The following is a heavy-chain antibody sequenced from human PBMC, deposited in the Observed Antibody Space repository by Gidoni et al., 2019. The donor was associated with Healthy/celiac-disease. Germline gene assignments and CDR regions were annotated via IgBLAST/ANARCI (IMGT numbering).Heavy chain of an antibody. CDR1: GGSISSSSYY. D-gene: IGHD3-3*01. Sequence: QLQLQESGPGLVKPSETLSLTCPVSGGSISSSSYYWGWIRQPPGKGLEWIGSIYYSGSTYYNPSLKSRVTISVDTSKNQFSLKLSSVTAADTAVYYCARPTIFGGWVDYWGQGTLVTVSS. CDR3: ARPTIFGGWVDY. V-gene: IGHV4-39*01. J-gene: IGHJ4*02. CDR2: IYYSGST.